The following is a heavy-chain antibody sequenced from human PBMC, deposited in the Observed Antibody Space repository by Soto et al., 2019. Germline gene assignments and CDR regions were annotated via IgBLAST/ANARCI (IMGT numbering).Heavy chain of an antibody. J-gene: IGHJ6*02. D-gene: IGHD3-9*01. CDR1: GFIFSGYS. CDR3: ANGYYDILTGYRAPGYYYGMDV. V-gene: IGHV3-23*01. CDR2: ISGSGGST. Sequence: GGPLRLSCAASGFIFSGYSMNWVRQAPGKGLEWISSISGSGGSTYYADSVKGRFTISRDNAKNTLYLQMNSLRAEDTAVYYCANGYYDILTGYRAPGYYYGMDVWGQGTTVTVSS.